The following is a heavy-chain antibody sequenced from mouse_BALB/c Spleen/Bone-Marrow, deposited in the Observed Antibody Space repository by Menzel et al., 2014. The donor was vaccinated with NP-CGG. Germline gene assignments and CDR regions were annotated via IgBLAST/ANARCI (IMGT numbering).Heavy chain of an antibody. J-gene: IGHJ4*01. CDR1: CYTFTSYY. CDR3: AREAMDY. CDR2: IYPGDGST. Sequence: QVQLKESAPELVKPWASEKMSCKASCYTFTSYYIHWVKQRPGQGLEWIGWIYPGDGSTKYNERFKGKTTLTADKSSSTAYMLLSSLTSEDSAIYFCAREAMDYWGQGTSVTVSS. V-gene: IGHV1S56*01.